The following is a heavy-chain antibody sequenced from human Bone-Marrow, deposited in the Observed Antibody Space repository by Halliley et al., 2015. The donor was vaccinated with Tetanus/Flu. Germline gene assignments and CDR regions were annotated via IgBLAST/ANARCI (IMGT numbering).Heavy chain of an antibody. D-gene: IGHD3-22*01. CDR2: IFYSGSP. Sequence: IGYIFYSGSPHYNPSLKSRVTMSVDTSKTHVSLKLTTVTAADTAVYYCVGYDSSGYYSNRFDPWGQGILVTVSS. CDR3: VGYDSSGYYSNRFDP. J-gene: IGHJ5*02. V-gene: IGHV4-61*03.